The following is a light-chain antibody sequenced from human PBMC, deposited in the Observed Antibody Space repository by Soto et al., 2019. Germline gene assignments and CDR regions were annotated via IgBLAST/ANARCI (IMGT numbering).Light chain of an antibody. CDR3: QQYGSSPPIT. Sequence: EIVLTQSPGTLSLSPGERATLSCRASQSVSSSFLAWYQQNPGQAPRLLIYDASSRATGIPDRFSGSGSGTDFTLTISRLEPEDFAVYYCQQYGSSPPITFGQGTRLEI. V-gene: IGKV3-20*01. CDR1: QSVSSSF. CDR2: DAS. J-gene: IGKJ5*01.